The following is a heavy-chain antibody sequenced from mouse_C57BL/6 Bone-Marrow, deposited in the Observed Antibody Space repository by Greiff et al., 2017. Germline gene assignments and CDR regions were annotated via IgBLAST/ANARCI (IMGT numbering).Heavy chain of an antibody. D-gene: IGHD3-2*02. CDR1: GYTFTSYW. CDR2: IYPGSGST. Sequence: QVQLQQPGAELVKPGASVKMSCKASGYTFTSYWITWVKQRPGQGLEWIGDIYPGSGSTNYNEKFKSKATLTVDTSSSTAYMQRSSLTSEDSAVYYWARRGGRQLRLRTRLFAYWGQGTLVTVSA. V-gene: IGHV1-55*01. J-gene: IGHJ3*01. CDR3: ARRGGRQLRLRTRLFAY.